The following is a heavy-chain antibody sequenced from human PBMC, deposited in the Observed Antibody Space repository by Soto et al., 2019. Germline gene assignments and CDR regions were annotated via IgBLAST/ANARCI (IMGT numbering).Heavy chain of an antibody. CDR1: GGSISSGGYS. D-gene: IGHD3-9*01. V-gene: IGHV4-30-2*01. J-gene: IGHJ5*02. Sequence: PSETLSLTCAVSGGSISSGGYSWSWIRQPPGKGLEWIGYIYHSGSTYYNPSLKSRVTISVDKSKNQFSLKLSSVTAADTAVYYFVRAVAGNYDCLLPNRFDPGGKETRVTVS. CDR2: IYHSGST. CDR3: VRAVAGNYDCLLPNRFDP.